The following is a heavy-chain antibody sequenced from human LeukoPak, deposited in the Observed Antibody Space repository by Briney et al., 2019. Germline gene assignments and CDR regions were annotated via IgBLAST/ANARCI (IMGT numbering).Heavy chain of an antibody. Sequence: PGGSLRLSCAHSAFTFSSFSMSWVRQAPGKGLEWVANIRKDGSEKYYVDSVKGRFTISRDNAKNSLFLQMDSLRAEDTAVYYCARYRHSYYFDYWGQGTLVTVSS. D-gene: IGHD6-6*01. V-gene: IGHV3-7*01. CDR1: AFTFSSFS. CDR3: ARYRHSYYFDY. J-gene: IGHJ4*02. CDR2: IRKDGSEK.